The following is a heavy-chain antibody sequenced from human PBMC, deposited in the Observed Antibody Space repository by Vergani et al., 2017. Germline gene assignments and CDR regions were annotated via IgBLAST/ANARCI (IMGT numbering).Heavy chain of an antibody. CDR3: ARGEIVVVPAAIRFSYYGMDV. V-gene: IGHV1-18*04. CDR1: GYTFTSYG. D-gene: IGHD2-2*01. Sequence: QVQLVQSGAEVKKPGASVKVSCKASGYTFTSYGISWVRQAPGQGLEWMGWISAYNGNTNYAQKLQGRVTMTTDTSTSTAYMELRSLRSDDTAVYYCARGEIVVVPAAIRFSYYGMDVWGQGTTVTVSS. CDR2: ISAYNGNT. J-gene: IGHJ6*02.